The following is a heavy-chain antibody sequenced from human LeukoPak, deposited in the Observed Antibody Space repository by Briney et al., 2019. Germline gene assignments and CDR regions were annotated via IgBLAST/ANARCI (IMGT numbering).Heavy chain of an antibody. CDR3: ATTSYSSGWYAYDAFDI. CDR2: MYHSGTT. Sequence: SGTLSLTCTVSGGSISSTNWWTWVRQSPGKGLEWIGEMYHSGTTSYKPSLQSRVTISVDTSKNQFSLKLSSVTAADTAVYYCATTSYSSGWYAYDAFDIWGQGTMVTVSS. CDR1: GGSISSTNW. D-gene: IGHD6-19*01. J-gene: IGHJ3*02. V-gene: IGHV4-4*02.